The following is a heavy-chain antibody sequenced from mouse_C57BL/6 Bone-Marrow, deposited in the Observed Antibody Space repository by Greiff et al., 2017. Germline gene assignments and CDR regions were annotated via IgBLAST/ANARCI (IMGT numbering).Heavy chain of an antibody. CDR1: GFNIKDDY. Sequence: VQLKESGAELVRPGASVKLSCTASGFNIKDDYMHWVKQRPEQGLEWIGWIDPENGDTEYASKFQGKATITADTSSNTAYLQRSSLTSEDTAVYYCTAAQAYYFDYWGQGTTLTVSS. J-gene: IGHJ2*01. CDR3: TAAQAYYFDY. D-gene: IGHD3-2*02. CDR2: IDPENGDT. V-gene: IGHV14-4*01.